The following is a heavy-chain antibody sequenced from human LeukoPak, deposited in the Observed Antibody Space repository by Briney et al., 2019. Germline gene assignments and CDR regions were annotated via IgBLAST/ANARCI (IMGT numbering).Heavy chain of an antibody. D-gene: IGHD2-15*01. CDR1: GYTFTSSA. Sequence: SVKVSSKASGYTFTSSAMQWVRQARGQRREWIGWIVVGSVNTTYAQKFQERVTITREVSTSTAYMELSSLTSEDTAVYYCAADSCSGGSCYEAYHYYGIDVWGQGTTVTVSS. CDR2: IVVGSVNT. CDR3: AADSCSGGSCYEAYHYYGIDV. J-gene: IGHJ6*02. V-gene: IGHV1-58*02.